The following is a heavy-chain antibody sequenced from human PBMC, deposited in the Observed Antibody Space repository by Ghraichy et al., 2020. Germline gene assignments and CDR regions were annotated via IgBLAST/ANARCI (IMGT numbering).Heavy chain of an antibody. J-gene: IGHJ3*02. V-gene: IGHV1-24*01. D-gene: IGHD3-22*01. CDR3: ATAKIGYYDSSGYYYAAFDI. Sequence: ASVKVSCKVSGYTLTELSMHWVRQAPGKGLEWMGGFDPEDGETIYAQKFQGRVTMTEVTSTVTAYMELSSLRSEDTAVYYCATAKIGYYDSSGYYYAAFDIWGQGTMVTVSS. CDR1: GYTLTELS. CDR2: FDPEDGET.